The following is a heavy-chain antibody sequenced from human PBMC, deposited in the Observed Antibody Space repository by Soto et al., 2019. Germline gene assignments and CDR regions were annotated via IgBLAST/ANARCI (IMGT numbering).Heavy chain of an antibody. CDR2: IIPIFGTA. Sequence: SVKVSCKASGGTFSSYAISWVRQAPGQGLEWMGGIIPIFGTANYAQKFQGRVTITADESTSTAYMELSSLRSEDTAVYYCARPAIGRGKGTRYYYYYGMDVWGQGTTVTVSS. CDR1: GGTFSSYA. J-gene: IGHJ6*02. V-gene: IGHV1-69*13. D-gene: IGHD5-18*01. CDR3: ARPAIGRGKGTRYYYYYGMDV.